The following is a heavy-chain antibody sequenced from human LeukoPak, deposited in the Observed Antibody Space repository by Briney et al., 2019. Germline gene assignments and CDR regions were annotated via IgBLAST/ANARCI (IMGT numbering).Heavy chain of an antibody. CDR3: ARDDDDILTGGYFDY. J-gene: IGHJ4*02. V-gene: IGHV3-30-3*01. Sequence: GGSLRLSRAASGFTFSSYAMPWVRQAPGKGLEWVAVISYDGSNKYYADSVKGRFTISRDNSKNTLYLQMNSLRAEDTAVYYCARDDDDILTGGYFDYWGQGTLVTVSS. CDR2: ISYDGSNK. CDR1: GFTFSSYA. D-gene: IGHD3-9*01.